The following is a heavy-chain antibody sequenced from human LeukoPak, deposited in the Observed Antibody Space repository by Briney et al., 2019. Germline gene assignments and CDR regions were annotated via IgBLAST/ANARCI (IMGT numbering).Heavy chain of an antibody. Sequence: GGSLRLSCAASGFALSSYVMSWVRQAPGKGLEWVSTITVGGGTYYADSVKGRFTISRDNSKNTLYLQMNSLRAEDTAVYYCAKRQQQRSFFDYWGQGTLVTVSS. CDR1: GFALSSYV. CDR3: AKRQQQRSFFDY. CDR2: ITVGGGT. D-gene: IGHD6-13*01. V-gene: IGHV3-23*01. J-gene: IGHJ4*02.